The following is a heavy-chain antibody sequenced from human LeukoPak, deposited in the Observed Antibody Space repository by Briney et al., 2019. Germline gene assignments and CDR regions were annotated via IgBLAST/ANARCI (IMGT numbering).Heavy chain of an antibody. CDR1: GFTFNHYA. D-gene: IGHD2-2*01. CDR3: AKGPPVSVPYYLDY. J-gene: IGHJ4*02. Sequence: GGSLRLSCAASGFTFNHYAMHWVRQAPGKGLDWVTFIRYDGSDKYYADSVKGRFTISRDDSKNTLYLQMNSLRPEDTAVYYCAKGPPVSVPYYLDYWGQGTLVTVSS. V-gene: IGHV3-30*02. CDR2: IRYDGSDK.